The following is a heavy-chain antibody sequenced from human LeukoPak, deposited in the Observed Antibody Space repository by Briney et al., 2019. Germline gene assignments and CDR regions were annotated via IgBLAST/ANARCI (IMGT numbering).Heavy chain of an antibody. J-gene: IGHJ4*02. Sequence: PGGSLRLSCAASGFTFSSYWMSWVRQAPGKGLEWVANIKEDGSEKHYVDSVRGRFTISRDNAKNSLYLQMNSLRDEDTAVYYCAREGRFGWELRPFDYWGQGTLVTVSS. V-gene: IGHV3-7*01. CDR2: IKEDGSEK. CDR3: AREGRFGWELRPFDY. D-gene: IGHD1-26*01. CDR1: GFTFSSYW.